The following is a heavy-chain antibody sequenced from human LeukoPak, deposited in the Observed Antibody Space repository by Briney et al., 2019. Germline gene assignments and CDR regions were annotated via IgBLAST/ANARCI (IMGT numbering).Heavy chain of an antibody. V-gene: IGHV4-39*01. CDR3: ARGSGSYDFDY. Sequence: PSETLSLTCTVSGGSISTIPLYWGWIRQPPGKGLEWIGSIFDTGSTYDNPSLKSRVTISVDTSRNQFSLKLTSVTAADTAVYYCARGSGSYDFDYWGQGTLVTVSS. J-gene: IGHJ4*02. CDR2: IFDTGST. D-gene: IGHD1-26*01. CDR1: GGSISTIPLY.